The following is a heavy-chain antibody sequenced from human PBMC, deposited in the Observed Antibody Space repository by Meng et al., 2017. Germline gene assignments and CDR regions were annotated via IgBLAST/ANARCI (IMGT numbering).Heavy chain of an antibody. V-gene: IGHV2-5*02. D-gene: IGHD3-10*01. CDR2: IYCDDDK. J-gene: IGHJ4*02. Sequence: ITLKEFGPTLVKPHPPPTVTCTFSGFPISTRGVGVGWIRQPPGKAMEWLALIYCDDDKRYSPSLKSRLTITKDTSKNQVVLTMTNMDPVDTATYYCAHSYGSNFDYWGQGTLVTVFS. CDR3: AHSYGSNFDY. CDR1: GFPISTRGVG.